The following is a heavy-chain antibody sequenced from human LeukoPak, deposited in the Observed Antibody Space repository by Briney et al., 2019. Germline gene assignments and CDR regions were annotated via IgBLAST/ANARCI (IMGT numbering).Heavy chain of an antibody. J-gene: IGHJ4*02. Sequence: GGSLRLSCAASGFTFDDYGMSWVREAPGKGLEWVSGINWNGGSTGYADSVKGRFTISRDNAKNSLYLQMNSLRAEDTALYYCARASHSSSWYVAFDYWGQGTLVTVSS. CDR2: INWNGGST. CDR1: GFTFDDYG. D-gene: IGHD6-13*01. V-gene: IGHV3-20*04. CDR3: ARASHSSSWYVAFDY.